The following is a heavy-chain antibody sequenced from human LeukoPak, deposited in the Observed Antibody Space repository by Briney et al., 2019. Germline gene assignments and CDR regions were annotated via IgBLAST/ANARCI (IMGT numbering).Heavy chain of an antibody. J-gene: IGHJ5*02. V-gene: IGHV1-69*13. CDR1: GGTFSSYA. CDR2: IIPIFGTA. Sequence: GASVKVSCKASGGTFSSYAISWVRQAPGQGLEWMGGIIPIFGTANYAQKFQGRVTITADESTSTAYMELSSLRSEDTAVYYCARGLNTDYYGSKTFDPWGQGTLVTVSS. D-gene: IGHD3-10*01. CDR3: ARGLNTDYYGSKTFDP.